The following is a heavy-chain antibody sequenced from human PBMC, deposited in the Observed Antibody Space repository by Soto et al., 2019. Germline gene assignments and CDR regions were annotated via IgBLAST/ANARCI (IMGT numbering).Heavy chain of an antibody. CDR2: ISSSGSTI. D-gene: IGHD2-21*02. CDR3: ASAPGAYCGGDCYPDDY. CDR1: GFTFSSYE. V-gene: IGHV3-48*03. J-gene: IGHJ4*02. Sequence: EVQLVESGGGLVQPGESLRLSCAASGFTFSSYEMNWVRQAPGKGLEWVSYISSSGSTIYYADSVKGRFTISRDNAKNSLYLQMNSLRAEDTAVYYCASAPGAYCGGDCYPDDYWGQGTLVTVSS.